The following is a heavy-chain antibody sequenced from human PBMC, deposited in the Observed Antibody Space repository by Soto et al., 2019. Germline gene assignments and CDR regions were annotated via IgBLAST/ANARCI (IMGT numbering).Heavy chain of an antibody. D-gene: IGHD3-10*01. Sequence: GGSLRLSCAASGFTFSSYAMHWVRQAPGKGLEWVAVISYDGSNKYYADSVKGRFTISRDNSKNTLYLQMNSLRAEDTAVYYCARDDITMVRGVMVGWGQGTLVTVSS. CDR3: ARDDITMVRGVMVG. J-gene: IGHJ4*02. CDR2: ISYDGSNK. CDR1: GFTFSSYA. V-gene: IGHV3-30-3*01.